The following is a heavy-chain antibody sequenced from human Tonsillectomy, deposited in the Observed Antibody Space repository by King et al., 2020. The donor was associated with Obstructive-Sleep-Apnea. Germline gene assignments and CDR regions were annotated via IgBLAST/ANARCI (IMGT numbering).Heavy chain of an antibody. CDR3: ARDFTPSDSGSYSEWFDP. CDR2: IHQDGSEK. CDR1: GFTFSSYW. Sequence: VQLVESGGGLVQPGGSLRLSCAASGFTFSSYWMSWVRQGPGKGLEWVAQIHQDGSEKHYVDSVKGRFTISRDNDKNSVDLQMNSLRAEDTAVSYCARDFTPSDSGSYSEWFDPWGQGTLVTVSS. D-gene: IGHD1-26*01. J-gene: IGHJ5*02. V-gene: IGHV3-7*01.